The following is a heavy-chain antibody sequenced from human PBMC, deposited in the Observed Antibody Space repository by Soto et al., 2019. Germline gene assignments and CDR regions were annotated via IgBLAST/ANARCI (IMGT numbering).Heavy chain of an antibody. CDR3: AGDIVVVPVEGGKYYYYGMDV. CDR2: FDAEDGAA. V-gene: IGHV1-24*01. J-gene: IGHJ6*02. D-gene: IGHD2-2*01. Sequence: ASVKVSCKVSGYTLTELSMHWVRQAPGKGLEWMGVFDAEDGAASYAQNFQGRVTMTVDTSTDTAYMEVTSLRSEDTAVYYCAGDIVVVPVEGGKYYYYGMDVWGQGTTVTVSS. CDR1: GYTLTELS.